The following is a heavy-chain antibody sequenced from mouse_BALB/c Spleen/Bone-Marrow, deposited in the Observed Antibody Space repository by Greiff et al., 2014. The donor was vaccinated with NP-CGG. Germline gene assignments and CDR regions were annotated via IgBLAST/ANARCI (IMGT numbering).Heavy chain of an antibody. D-gene: IGHD2-2*01. Sequence: VQLQQSGPELVKPGASVKMSCKASGYTFTSYVMHWVKQKPGQGLEWIGYINPYNDGTKYNEKFKGQATLTSDKSSSTAYMELSSLTSEDSAVYYCARREDGYGTFYWYFDVWGAGTTVTVSS. CDR1: GYTFTSYV. CDR3: ARREDGYGTFYWYFDV. CDR2: INPYNDGT. V-gene: IGHV1-14*01. J-gene: IGHJ1*01.